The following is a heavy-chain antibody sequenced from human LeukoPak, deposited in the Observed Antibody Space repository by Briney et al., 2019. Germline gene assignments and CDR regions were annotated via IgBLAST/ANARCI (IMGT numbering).Heavy chain of an antibody. J-gene: IGHJ4*02. CDR1: GGSISSGGYS. CDR3: ARGDLGYCSGGSCYSPPTFDY. Sequence: SQTLSLTCAVSGGSISSGGYSWSWIRQPPGKGLEWIGYIYHSGSTYYNPSLKSRVTISVDRSKNQFSLKLSSVTAADTAVYYCARGDLGYCSGGSCYSPPTFDYWGQGTLLTVSS. D-gene: IGHD2-15*01. CDR2: IYHSGST. V-gene: IGHV4-30-2*01.